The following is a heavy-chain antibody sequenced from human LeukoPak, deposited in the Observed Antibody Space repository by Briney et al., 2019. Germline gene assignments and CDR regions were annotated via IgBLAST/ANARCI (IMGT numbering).Heavy chain of an antibody. CDR1: GGSFSGYY. J-gene: IGHJ4*02. CDR2: INHSGST. CDR3: ARVGSSWPLARAGFDY. V-gene: IGHV4-34*01. D-gene: IGHD6-13*01. Sequence: SETLSLTCAVYGGSFSGYYWSWIRQPPGKGLEWIGEINHSGSTNYNPSLKSRVTISVDTSKNQFSLKLSSVTAADTAVYYCARVGSSWPLARAGFDYWGQGTLVTVSS.